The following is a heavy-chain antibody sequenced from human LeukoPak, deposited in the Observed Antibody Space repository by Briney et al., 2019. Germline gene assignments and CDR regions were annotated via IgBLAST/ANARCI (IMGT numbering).Heavy chain of an antibody. Sequence: ASVKVSCKASGYTFTGYYMHWVRQAPGQGLEWMGWINPNSGGTNYAQKFQGRVTMTRDTSISTAYMELSRLRSDDTAVYYCARELERPWNWFDPWGQGTLVTVSS. CDR1: GYTFTGYY. CDR3: ARELERPWNWFDP. J-gene: IGHJ5*02. V-gene: IGHV1-2*02. CDR2: INPNSGGT. D-gene: IGHD1-1*01.